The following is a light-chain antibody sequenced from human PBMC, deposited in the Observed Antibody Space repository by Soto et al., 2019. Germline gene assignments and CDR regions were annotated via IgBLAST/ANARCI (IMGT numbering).Light chain of an antibody. CDR3: CSYARGSTLV. J-gene: IGLJ3*02. V-gene: IGLV2-23*01. CDR2: EDS. Sequence: QSALTQPASVSGSPGQSITISCTGTSSDVGSYNLVSWYQQHPGKAPKLMIYEDSKRPSGVSNRFFGSKSGNTASLTISGLQAEDEADYFCCSYARGSTLVFGGGTKLPS. CDR1: SSDVGSYNL.